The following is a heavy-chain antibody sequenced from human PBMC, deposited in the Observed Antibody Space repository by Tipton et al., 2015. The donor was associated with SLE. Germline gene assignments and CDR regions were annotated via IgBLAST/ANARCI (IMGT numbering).Heavy chain of an antibody. Sequence: SLRLSCTGSGFTVGDYAMSWFRQALGKGLEWVGFIRSKAYGGTTEYAASVKGRFTISRDDSKSIAYLQMNSLKTEDTAVYYCTSYYDSRSSDYWGQGTLVTVSS. D-gene: IGHD3-22*01. J-gene: IGHJ4*02. CDR3: TSYYDSRSSDY. V-gene: IGHV3-49*03. CDR2: IRSKAYGGTT. CDR1: GFTVGDYA.